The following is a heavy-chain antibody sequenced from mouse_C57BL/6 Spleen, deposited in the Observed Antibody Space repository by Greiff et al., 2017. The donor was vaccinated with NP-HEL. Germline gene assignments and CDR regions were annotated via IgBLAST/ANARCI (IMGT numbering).Heavy chain of an antibody. V-gene: IGHV1-18*01. J-gene: IGHJ1*03. CDR1: GYTFTDYN. CDR2: INPNNGGT. Sequence: EVKLLESGPELVKPGASVKIPCKASGYTFTDYNMDWVKQSHGKSLEWIGDINPNNGGTIYNQKFKGKATLTVDKSSSTAYMELRSLTSEDTAVYYCAREDDWYFDVWGTGTTVTVSS. CDR3: AREDDWYFDV.